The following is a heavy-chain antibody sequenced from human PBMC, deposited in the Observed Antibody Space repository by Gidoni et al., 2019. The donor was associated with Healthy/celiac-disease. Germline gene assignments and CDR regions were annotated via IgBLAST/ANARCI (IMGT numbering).Heavy chain of an antibody. D-gene: IGHD3-3*01. CDR3: ARGDFWSGVDY. CDR2: IGTAGDT. V-gene: IGHV3-13*01. J-gene: IGHJ4*02. CDR1: GFTFSSYD. Sequence: EVQLVESGGGLVQPGGSLRLSCAASGFTFSSYDMHWVRQATGQGLEWVSAIGTAGDTYYPGSVKGRFTISRENAKNSLYLQMNSLRAGDTAVYYCARGDFWSGVDYWGQGTLVTVSS.